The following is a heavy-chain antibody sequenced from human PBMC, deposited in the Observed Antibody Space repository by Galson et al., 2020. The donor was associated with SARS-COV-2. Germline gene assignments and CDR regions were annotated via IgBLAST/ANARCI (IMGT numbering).Heavy chain of an antibody. CDR1: GGSISDGSYY. Sequence: ASETLSLTCSVSGGSISDGSYYWNWIRQHPGTGLEWIGYIYYSGSTHYNPSLKSRITISIDTSKNQFSLKMSSVTAADTAVYYCACSVTYSNGPYYYGLDVWGQGTTVAVSS. D-gene: IGHD3-10*02. V-gene: IGHV4-31*03. J-gene: IGHJ6*02. CDR3: ACSVTYSNGPYYYGLDV. CDR2: IYYSGST.